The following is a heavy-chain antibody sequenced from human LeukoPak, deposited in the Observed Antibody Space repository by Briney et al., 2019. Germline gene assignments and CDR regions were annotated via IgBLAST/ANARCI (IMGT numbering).Heavy chain of an antibody. V-gene: IGHV3-9*01. J-gene: IGHJ4*02. CDR1: GFTFDDYA. CDR3: AKGLSSTSYQDY. CDR2: ISWNSGSI. D-gene: IGHD2-2*01. Sequence: PGRSLRLSCAASGFTFDDYAMHWVRQAPGKGLEWVSGISWNSGSIGYADSVKGRFTISRDNAKNSLYLQMNSLRAEDTALYYCAKGLSSTSYQDYWGQGTLVTVSS.